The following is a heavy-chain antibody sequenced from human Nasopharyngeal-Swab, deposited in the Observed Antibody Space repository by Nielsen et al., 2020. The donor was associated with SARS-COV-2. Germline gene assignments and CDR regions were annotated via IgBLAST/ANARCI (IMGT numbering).Heavy chain of an antibody. V-gene: IGHV4-59*01. CDR2: IYYSGST. J-gene: IGHJ6*03. CDR3: ARVGTYYYDSSGHLNYYYYYYMDV. D-gene: IGHD3-22*01. Sequence: WIRQPPGKGLEWIGYIYYSGSTNHNPSLKSRVAISVDTSKNQFSLKLSSVTAADTAVYYCARVGTYYYDSSGHLNYYYYYYMDVWGKGTTVTVSS.